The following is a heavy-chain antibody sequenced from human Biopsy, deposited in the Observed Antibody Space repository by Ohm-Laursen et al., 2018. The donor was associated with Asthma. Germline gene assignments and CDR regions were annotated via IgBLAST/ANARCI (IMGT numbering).Heavy chain of an antibody. CDR3: ARGPELAV. CDR1: PGSLSGFF. CDR2: TNERGVT. Sequence: TLSLTCDVYPGSLSGFFWTWIRQSPGKGLEWIGETNERGVTNNNPSLKSRVIISIDTYWNRVSLKLTSVTAADTAVYYCARGPELAVWGPGTTVSGSS. J-gene: IGHJ6*02. V-gene: IGHV4-34*01.